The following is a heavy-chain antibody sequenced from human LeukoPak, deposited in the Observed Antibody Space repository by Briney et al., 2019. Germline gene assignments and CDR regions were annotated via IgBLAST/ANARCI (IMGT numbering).Heavy chain of an antibody. CDR2: INHSGST. J-gene: IGHJ4*02. Sequence: PSETLSLTCAVYGGSFSGYYWSWIRQPPGKGLEWIGEINHSGSTNYNPSLKSRVTISVDTSKNQFSLKLSSVTAADTAVYYCAKGRCSSTSCPPVPDYWAREPWSPSPQ. CDR1: GGSFSGYY. CDR3: AKGRCSSTSCPPVPDY. V-gene: IGHV4-34*01. D-gene: IGHD2-2*01.